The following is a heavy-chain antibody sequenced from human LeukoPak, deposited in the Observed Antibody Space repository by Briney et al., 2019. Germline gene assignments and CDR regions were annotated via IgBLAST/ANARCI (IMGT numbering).Heavy chain of an antibody. CDR2: IYPGDSDT. Sequence: GESLKISCKGSGYSFTSYWIAWVRQMPGKGLEWMGIIYPGDSDTRYSPSFQGQVTMSADKSISTAYLQWSSLKASDTAMYYCARTETKEMSWFDPWGQGTLVTVSS. V-gene: IGHV5-51*01. D-gene: IGHD5-24*01. CDR3: ARTETKEMSWFDP. CDR1: GYSFTSYW. J-gene: IGHJ5*02.